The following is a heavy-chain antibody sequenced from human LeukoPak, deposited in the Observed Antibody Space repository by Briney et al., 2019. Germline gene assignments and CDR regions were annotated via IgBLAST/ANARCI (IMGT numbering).Heavy chain of an antibody. CDR1: GGSISSYY. V-gene: IGHV4-59*01. J-gene: IGHJ4*02. Sequence: PSETLSLTCTVSGGSISSYYWSWIRQPPGKGLEWIGYIYYSGSTNYNPSLKSRVTIPVDTSKNQFSLKLRSVTAADTAVYYCARGYGSSWYDYWGQGTLVTVSS. CDR3: ARGYGSSWYDY. D-gene: IGHD6-13*01. CDR2: IYYSGST.